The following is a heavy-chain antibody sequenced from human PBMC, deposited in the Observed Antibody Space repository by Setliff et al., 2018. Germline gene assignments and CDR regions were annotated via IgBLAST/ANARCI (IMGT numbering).Heavy chain of an antibody. CDR2: IYYRGST. J-gene: IGHJ5*02. CDR1: GGSISSSGYY. V-gene: IGHV4-39*02. D-gene: IGHD6-19*01. Sequence: PSETLSLTCTVSGGSISSSGYYWSWIRQSPGMGLEWIGSIYYRGSTYYNPSFKSRLTISVDTSQNHFPLKLSSVTAADTAVYYCARLSLAGVAGTLARGWFDPWGQGTLVTVSS. CDR3: ARLSLAGVAGTLARGWFDP.